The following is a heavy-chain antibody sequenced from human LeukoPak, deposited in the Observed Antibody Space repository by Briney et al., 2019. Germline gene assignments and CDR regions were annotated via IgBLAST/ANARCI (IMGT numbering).Heavy chain of an antibody. Sequence: GGSLRLSCAASGFTLSGFAMHWVRQAPGKGLEWVAVLLHDGSEKYYADSVKGRFTISRDTSKNMVYLQMNSLRAEETAVYYCARDLGGYGYYGMDVWGQGTTVTVSS. V-gene: IGHV3-30-3*01. CDR1: GFTLSGFA. D-gene: IGHD3-22*01. CDR3: ARDLGGYGYYGMDV. CDR2: LLHDGSEK. J-gene: IGHJ6*02.